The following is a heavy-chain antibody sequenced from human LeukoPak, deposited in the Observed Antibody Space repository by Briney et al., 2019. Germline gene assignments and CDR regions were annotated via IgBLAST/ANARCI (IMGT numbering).Heavy chain of an antibody. V-gene: IGHV4-4*07. D-gene: IGHD2-15*01. CDR1: GGSISSYY. J-gene: IGHJ4*02. CDR2: IYTSGST. Sequence: PSETLSLTCTVSGGSISSYYWSWIRQPAGKGLEWIGRIYTSGSTSYNPSPKSRVTMSVDTSKNQFSLKLSSVTAADTAVYYCARRGPYSSLDYWGQGTLVTVSS. CDR3: ARRGPYSSLDY.